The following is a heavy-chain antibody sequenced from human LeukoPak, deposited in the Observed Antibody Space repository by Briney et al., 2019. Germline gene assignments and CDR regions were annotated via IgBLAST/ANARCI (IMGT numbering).Heavy chain of an antibody. V-gene: IGHV1-2*02. J-gene: IGHJ4*02. Sequence: ASVKVSCKASGYTFTGYYMHWVRQAPGQGLEWMGWINPSSGDTNYAQKLQGRVTMTTDTSTSTAYMELRSLRSDDTAVCYCARDPGIAAAGTGAPLDYWGQGTLVTVSS. CDR3: ARDPGIAAAGTGAPLDY. CDR1: GYTFTGYY. D-gene: IGHD6-13*01. CDR2: INPSSGDT.